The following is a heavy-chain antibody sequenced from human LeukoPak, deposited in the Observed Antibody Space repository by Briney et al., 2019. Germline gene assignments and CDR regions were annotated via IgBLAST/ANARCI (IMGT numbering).Heavy chain of an antibody. D-gene: IGHD6-6*01. CDR1: GFTFSTYE. Sequence: GGSLRLSCAASGFTFSTYEMHWVRQAPGKGLEWVSYMSTTGDIIYYADSVKGRFTISRDNAKNSLYLQMDSLRAEDTAVYYCARDDGGRHTSSLDYWGQGTLVAVSS. V-gene: IGHV3-48*03. CDR2: MSTTGDII. J-gene: IGHJ4*02. CDR3: ARDDGGRHTSSLDY.